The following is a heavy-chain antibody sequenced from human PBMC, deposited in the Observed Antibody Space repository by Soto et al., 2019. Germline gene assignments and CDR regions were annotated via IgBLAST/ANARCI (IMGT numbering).Heavy chain of an antibody. D-gene: IGHD1-26*01. CDR2: ISYDGSNK. Sequence: GGSLRLSCAASGFTFSRYAMSWVRQAPGKGLEWVAVISYDGSNKYYADSVKGRFTISRDNSKNTLYLQMNSLRAEDTAVYYCARIHSGSYYYFDYWGQGTLVTVSS. J-gene: IGHJ4*02. CDR1: GFTFSRYA. CDR3: ARIHSGSYYYFDY. V-gene: IGHV3-30-3*01.